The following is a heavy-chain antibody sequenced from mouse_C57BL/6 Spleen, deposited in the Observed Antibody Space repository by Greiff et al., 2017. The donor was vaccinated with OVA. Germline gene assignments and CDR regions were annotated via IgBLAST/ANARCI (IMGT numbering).Heavy chain of an antibody. CDR1: GYTFTSYW. CDR2: IHPSDSDT. CDR3: AIHSNRWYFDV. Sequence: QVQLQQPGAELVKPGASVKVSCKASGYTFTSYWMHWVKQRPGQGLEWIGRIHPSDSDTNYNQKFKGKATLTVDNSSSTAYMQLSSLTSEDSAVYYCAIHSNRWYFDVWGTGTTVTVSS. J-gene: IGHJ1*03. D-gene: IGHD2-5*01. V-gene: IGHV1-74*01.